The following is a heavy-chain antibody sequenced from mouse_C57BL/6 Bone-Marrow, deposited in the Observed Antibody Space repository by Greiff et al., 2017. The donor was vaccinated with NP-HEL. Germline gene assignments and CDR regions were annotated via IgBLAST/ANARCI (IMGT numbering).Heavy chain of an antibody. CDR2: ISDGGSYT. J-gene: IGHJ1*03. CDR1: GFTFSSYA. D-gene: IGHD1-1*01. V-gene: IGHV5-4*01. CDR3: ARDGGTVSWYFDG. Sequence: EVQGVESGGGLVKPGGSLKLSCAASGFTFSSYAMSWVRQTPEKRLEWVATISDGGSYTYYPDNVKGRFTISRDNAKNNLYLQMSHLKSEDTAMYYCARDGGTVSWYFDGWGTGTTVTVSS.